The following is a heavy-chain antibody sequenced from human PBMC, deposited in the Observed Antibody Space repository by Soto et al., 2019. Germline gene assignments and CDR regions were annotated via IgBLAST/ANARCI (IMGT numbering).Heavy chain of an antibody. V-gene: IGHV3-33*01. Sequence: QVQLVESGGGVVQPGRSLRLSCAASGFTFSSYGMHWVRQAPGKGLDWVAVIWFDGSNKYYADSAKGRFTISRDNSKNTLYLQMNSLRAEDTALYYCARASGPFDYWGQGTLVTVSS. CDR3: ARASGPFDY. J-gene: IGHJ4*02. CDR2: IWFDGSNK. CDR1: GFTFSSYG.